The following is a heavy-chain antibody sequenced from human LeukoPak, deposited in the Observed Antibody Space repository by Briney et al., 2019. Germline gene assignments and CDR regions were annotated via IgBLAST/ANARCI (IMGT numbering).Heavy chain of an antibody. CDR2: IYHSGST. D-gene: IGHD3/OR15-3a*01. CDR3: AREMDEYYMDV. V-gene: IGHV4-30-2*01. CDR1: GGSISSGGYY. J-gene: IGHJ6*03. Sequence: PSQTLSLTCTVSGGSISSGGYYWSWIRQPPGKGLEWIGYIYHSGSTYYNPSLKSRVTISVDRSKNQFSLKLSSVTAADTAAYYCAREMDEYYMDVWGKGTTVTVSS.